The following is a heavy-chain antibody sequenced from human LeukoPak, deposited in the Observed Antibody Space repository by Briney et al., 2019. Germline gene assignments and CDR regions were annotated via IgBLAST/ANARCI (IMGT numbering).Heavy chain of an antibody. V-gene: IGHV1-2*06. CDR3: ARDGVCGGDCYLPYYTDV. J-gene: IGHJ6*03. CDR2: INPNSGGT. CDR1: GYTFTGYY. D-gene: IGHD2-21*02. Sequence: ASVKVSCKASGYTFTGYYMHWVRQAPGQGLEWMGRINPNSGGTNYAQKFQGRVTMTRDTSISTAYMELSRLRSDDTAVYYCARDGVCGGDCYLPYYTDVWGKGTTVTVSS.